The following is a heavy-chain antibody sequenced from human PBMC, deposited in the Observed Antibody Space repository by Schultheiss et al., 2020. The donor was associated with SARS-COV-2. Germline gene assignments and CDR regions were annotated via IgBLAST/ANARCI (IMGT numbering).Heavy chain of an antibody. Sequence: GGSLRLSCAASGFTFSSYAMHWVRQAPGKGLEWVAVISYDGSNKYYADSVKGRFTISRDNSKNTLYLQMNSLRDEDTAVYYCARAHQTTVTTDYYYYGMDVWGQGTTVTVSS. J-gene: IGHJ6*02. CDR1: GFTFSSYA. V-gene: IGHV3-30*07. CDR2: ISYDGSNK. D-gene: IGHD4-17*01. CDR3: ARAHQTTVTTDYYYYGMDV.